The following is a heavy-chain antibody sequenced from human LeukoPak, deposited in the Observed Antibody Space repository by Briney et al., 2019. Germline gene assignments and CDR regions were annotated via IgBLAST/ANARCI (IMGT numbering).Heavy chain of an antibody. Sequence: KSSETLSLTCAVYGGSFSGYYWSWIRQPPGKGLEWIGEINHSGSTNYNPSLKSRVTISVDTSKNQFSLKLSSVTAADTAVYYCARANTYDGFYFDYWGQGTMVTVSS. V-gene: IGHV4-34*01. CDR1: GGSFSGYY. CDR2: INHSGST. CDR3: ARANTYDGFYFDY. D-gene: IGHD5-12*01. J-gene: IGHJ4*02.